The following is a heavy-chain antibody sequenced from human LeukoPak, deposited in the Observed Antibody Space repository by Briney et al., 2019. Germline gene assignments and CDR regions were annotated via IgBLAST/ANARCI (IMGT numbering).Heavy chain of an antibody. D-gene: IGHD6-19*01. V-gene: IGHV3-64*04. CDR2: ISSNGGST. J-gene: IGHJ5*02. Sequence: GGSLRLSCSASGFTFSSYAMHWVRQAPGKGLEYVSAISSNGGSTYYADSVKGRFTISRDNSKNTLYLQMNSLRIEDTAVYYCARDRIAVADNWFDPWGQGTLVTVPS. CDR3: ARDRIAVADNWFDP. CDR1: GFTFSSYA.